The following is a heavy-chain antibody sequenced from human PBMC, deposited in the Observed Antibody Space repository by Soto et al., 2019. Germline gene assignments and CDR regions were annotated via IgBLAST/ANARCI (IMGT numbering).Heavy chain of an antibody. CDR2: MNPNIGNT. V-gene: IGHV1-8*01. J-gene: IGHJ4*02. D-gene: IGHD3-3*01. Sequence: RLEWMGWMNPNIGNTGYAQKFQARVTMTRNNSISTAYMELSSLRSEDTAVYYCARGGVEIFGVVRPEFRGQGTLVIVTS. CDR3: ARGGVEIFGVVRPEF.